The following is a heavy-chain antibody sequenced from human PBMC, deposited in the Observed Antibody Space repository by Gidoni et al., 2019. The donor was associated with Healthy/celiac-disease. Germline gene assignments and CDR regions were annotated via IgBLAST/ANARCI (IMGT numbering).Heavy chain of an antibody. CDR1: GFTFRSYR. CDR2: ISSSSSTI. D-gene: IGHD4-17*01. Sequence: EVQLVESGGGLVQPGGSLRLSCAASGFTFRSYRMNWVRQAPGKGLEWVAYISSSSSTIYYADSVKGRFTISRDNAKNSLYLQMNSLRDEDTAVYYCARDPTYMVEGYGVFDYWGQGTLVTVSS. V-gene: IGHV3-48*02. CDR3: ARDPTYMVEGYGVFDY. J-gene: IGHJ4*02.